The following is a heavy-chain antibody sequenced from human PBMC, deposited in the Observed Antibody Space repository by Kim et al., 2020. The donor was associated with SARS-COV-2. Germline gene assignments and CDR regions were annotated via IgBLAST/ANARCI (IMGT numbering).Heavy chain of an antibody. V-gene: IGHV3-30*18. CDR3: AKDCASYGHGYFDY. Sequence: GGSLRLSCAASGFTFSSYGMHWVRQAPGKGLEWVAVISYDGSNKYYADSVKGRFTISRDNSKNTLYLQMNSLRAEDTAVYYCAKDCASYGHGYFDYWGQGTLVTVSS. CDR2: ISYDGSNK. CDR1: GFTFSSYG. J-gene: IGHJ4*02. D-gene: IGHD5-18*01.